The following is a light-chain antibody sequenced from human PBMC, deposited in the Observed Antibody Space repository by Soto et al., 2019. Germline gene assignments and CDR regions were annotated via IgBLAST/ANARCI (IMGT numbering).Light chain of an antibody. CDR3: QHYNSYSEA. CDR1: QTISSW. J-gene: IGKJ1*01. Sequence: DIQTTQSPSTLSGSVGDRVTITSRASQTISSWLAWYQQKPGKAPKLLIYKASTLKSGVPSRFSGSGSGTEFTLTISSLQPDDFATYYCQHYNSYSEAFGQGTKV. CDR2: KAS. V-gene: IGKV1-5*03.